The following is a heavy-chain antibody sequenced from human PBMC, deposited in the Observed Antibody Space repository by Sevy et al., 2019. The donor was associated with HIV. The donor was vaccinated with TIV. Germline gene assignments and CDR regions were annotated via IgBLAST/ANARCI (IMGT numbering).Heavy chain of an antibody. CDR1: GFTFSSYW. V-gene: IGHV3-74*01. CDR2: INSDGSST. CDR3: ARDLSTMVRGVIGY. Sequence: GESLKISCAASGFTFSSYWMHWVRQAPGKGLVWVSRINSDGSSTSYADSVKGRFTISRDNAKNTLYLQMNSLRAEDTAVYYCARDLSTMVRGVIGYWGQGTLVTVSS. D-gene: IGHD3-10*01. J-gene: IGHJ4*02.